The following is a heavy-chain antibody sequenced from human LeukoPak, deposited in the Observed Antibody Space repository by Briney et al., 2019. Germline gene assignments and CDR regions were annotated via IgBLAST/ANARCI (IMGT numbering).Heavy chain of an antibody. CDR3: ARDQAYDSSGYS. Sequence: SETLSLTRAVSGGSISSSNWWSWVRQPPGKGLEWIGEIYHSGSTNYNPSLKSRVTISVDKSKNQFSLKLSSVTAADTAVYYCARDQAYDSSGYSWGQGTLVTVSS. CDR1: GGSISSSNW. D-gene: IGHD3-22*01. J-gene: IGHJ5*02. CDR2: IYHSGST. V-gene: IGHV4-4*02.